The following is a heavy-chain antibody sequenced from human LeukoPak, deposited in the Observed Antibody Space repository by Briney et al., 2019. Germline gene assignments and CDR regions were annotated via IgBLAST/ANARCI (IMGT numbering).Heavy chain of an antibody. CDR2: IKSDGGKT. CDR1: GFTFHAFE. J-gene: IGHJ6*02. D-gene: IGHD1-26*01. V-gene: IGHV3-43*02. CDR3: ATWAFYHGLDV. Sequence: GGSLRLSCAASGFTFHAFEMRWVRQAPGKGLEWVSLIKSDGGKTDYADSVRGRFNISRDNGKNSLYLQMNSLRSEDTALYYCATWAFYHGLDVWGQGTTVTVSS.